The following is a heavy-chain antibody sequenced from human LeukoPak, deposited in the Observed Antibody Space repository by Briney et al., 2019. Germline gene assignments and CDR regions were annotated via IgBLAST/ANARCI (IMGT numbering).Heavy chain of an antibody. CDR2: FDPEYGET. D-gene: IGHD3-22*01. J-gene: IGHJ4*02. Sequence: ASVKVSCKVSVYTLTELFMHWVRQAPGKGREWMGGFDPEYGETIYAQKFQGRVTMNEDTSTDTAYMELSSLRSEDTAVYYCATLTYYYDSSGPDWGQGTLVTVSS. CDR1: VYTLTELF. V-gene: IGHV1-24*01. CDR3: ATLTYYYDSSGPD.